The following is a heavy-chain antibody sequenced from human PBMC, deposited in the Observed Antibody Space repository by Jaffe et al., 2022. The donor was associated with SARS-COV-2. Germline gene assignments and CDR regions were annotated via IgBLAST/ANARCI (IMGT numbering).Heavy chain of an antibody. CDR1: GFTFSSYA. D-gene: IGHD6-6*01. Sequence: EVQLVESGGGLVQPGGSLRLSCSASGFTFSSYAMHWVRQAPGKGLEYVSAISSNGGSTYYADSVKGRFTISRDNSKNTLYLQMSSLRAEDTAVYYCVKEGSSSSRDYYYGMDVWGQGTTVTVSS. CDR3: VKEGSSSSRDYYYGMDV. V-gene: IGHV3-64D*09. J-gene: IGHJ6*02. CDR2: ISSNGGST.